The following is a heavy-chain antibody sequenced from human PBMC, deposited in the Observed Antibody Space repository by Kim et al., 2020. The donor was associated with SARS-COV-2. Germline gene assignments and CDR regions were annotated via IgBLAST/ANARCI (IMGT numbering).Heavy chain of an antibody. Sequence: GGSLRLPCAASGFTFSSYAMYWVRQAPGKGLEWVAVISYDGSNKYYADSVKGRLTISRDNSKNTLNLQMNSLRAEDTAVYYCARDLPHYYGSGTPGYYYGMDVWGRGTTVTVSS. V-gene: IGHV3-30*04. CDR1: GFTFSSYA. CDR2: ISYDGSNK. D-gene: IGHD3-10*01. CDR3: ARDLPHYYGSGTPGYYYGMDV. J-gene: IGHJ6*02.